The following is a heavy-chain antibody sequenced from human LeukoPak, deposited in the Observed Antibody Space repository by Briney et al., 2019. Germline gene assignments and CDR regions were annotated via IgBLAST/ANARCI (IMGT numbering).Heavy chain of an antibody. Sequence: GSLRLSFAGSGFTFSSYAMMWVRQAPGKGVEWVSSIVATYEGTFYADSVQGPFIISRDNSESTLSLQMNSLRAEDTAVYYCARGKAGGLVDLFDPWGQGTLVTVSS. CDR3: ARGKAGGLVDLFDP. CDR1: GFTFSSYA. J-gene: IGHJ5*02. CDR2: IVATYEGT. V-gene: IGHV3-23*01. D-gene: IGHD3/OR15-3a*01.